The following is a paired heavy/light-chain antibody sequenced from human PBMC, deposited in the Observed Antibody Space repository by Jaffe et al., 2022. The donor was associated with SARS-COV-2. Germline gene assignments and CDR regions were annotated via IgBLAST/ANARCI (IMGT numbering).Light chain of an antibody. CDR3: SSYTSSSTVV. CDR1: SSDVGAYDY. Sequence: QSALTQPASVSGSPGQSITISCTGTSSDVGAYDYVSWYQQRPGKAPKLMIYDVNHRPSGVSNRFSGSKSGNTASLTISGLQAEDETDYYCSSYTSSSTVVFGGGTKLTVL. V-gene: IGLV2-14*01. J-gene: IGLJ2*01. CDR2: DVN.
Heavy chain of an antibody. J-gene: IGHJ5*01. CDR1: GASIISSSHF. CDR2: MFYTGSP. D-gene: IGHD7-27*01. Sequence: QVQLQESGPGLVKPSETLSLTCTVSGASIISSSHFWGWIRQPPGKGLEWIGNMFYTGSPYYNPSLKSRVIMSVDTSKNQLSLTLTSVTAADTAVYYCARGFTARVPLGNWFDSWGQGTLVTVSS. CDR3: ARGFTARVPLGNWFDS. V-gene: IGHV4-39*01.